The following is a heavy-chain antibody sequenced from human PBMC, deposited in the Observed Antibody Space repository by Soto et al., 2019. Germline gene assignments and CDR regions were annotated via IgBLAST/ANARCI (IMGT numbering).Heavy chain of an antibody. CDR3: ARQGFGAIHGLVDV. CDR1: GGSVSSNSYS. CDR2: IYSTDNT. D-gene: IGHD3-10*01. V-gene: IGHV4-39*01. Sequence: SETLSLTCTVSGGSVSSNSYSWGWIRQSPGKGLEWIGTIYSTDNTYYNPSLLSRVTISVDTSMNEFSLRLRPVTDADTAVYYCARQGFGAIHGLVDVWGQGTTVTVSS. J-gene: IGHJ6*02.